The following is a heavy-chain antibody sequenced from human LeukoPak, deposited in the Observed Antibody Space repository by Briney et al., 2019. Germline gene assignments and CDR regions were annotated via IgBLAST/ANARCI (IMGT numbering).Heavy chain of an antibody. V-gene: IGHV4-39*01. J-gene: IGHJ5*02. Sequence: SETLSLTCIVSSGSISGSSYYWGWVRQPPGKGLEWIGSIYYTGSTYYNPSLKSRVTISVDTSKNQFSLKLSSVTAADTAVYYCARGRLRFLEWLLSHNWFDPWGQGTLVTASS. CDR3: ARGRLRFLEWLLSHNWFDP. D-gene: IGHD3-3*01. CDR2: IYYTGST. CDR1: SGSISGSSYY.